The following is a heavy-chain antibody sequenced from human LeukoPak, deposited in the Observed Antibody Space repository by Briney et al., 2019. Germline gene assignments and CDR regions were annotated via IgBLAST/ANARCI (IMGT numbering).Heavy chain of an antibody. D-gene: IGHD3-3*01. CDR1: GGSFSGYY. Sequence: PSETLSLTCAVYGGSFSGYYWSWIRQPPGKGLEWIGEINHSGSTNYNPSLKSRVTISVDTSKNQFSLKLSSVTAADTAEYYCARVPYDFWSGYYVDYWGQGTLVTVSS. V-gene: IGHV4-34*01. CDR3: ARVPYDFWSGYYVDY. J-gene: IGHJ4*02. CDR2: INHSGST.